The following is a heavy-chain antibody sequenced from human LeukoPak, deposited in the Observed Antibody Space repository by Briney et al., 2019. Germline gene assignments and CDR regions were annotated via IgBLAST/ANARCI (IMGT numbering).Heavy chain of an antibody. CDR2: IKQDGSEK. Sequence: GGSLRLSCAASGFTFSSYWMSWVRQAPGKGLEWVANIKQDGSEKYYVDSVKGRFTISRDNAKNSLYLQMSSLRAEDTAVYYCAGGDGDNQYFDYWGQGTLVTVSS. J-gene: IGHJ4*02. V-gene: IGHV3-7*01. D-gene: IGHD3-10*01. CDR1: GFTFSSYW. CDR3: AGGDGDNQYFDY.